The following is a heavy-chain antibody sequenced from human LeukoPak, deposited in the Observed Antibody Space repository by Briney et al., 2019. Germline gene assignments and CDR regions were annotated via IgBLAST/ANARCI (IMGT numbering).Heavy chain of an antibody. CDR3: ARVDSSGWSVSDY. V-gene: IGHV3-74*01. CDR1: GFTFSSYW. D-gene: IGHD6-19*01. J-gene: IGHJ4*02. CDR2: INSDVSST. Sequence: PGGSLRLSCAASGFTFSSYWMHSVRHAPGKGLVWVSRINSDVSSTSYADSVKGRFTISRDNAKNTLYLQMNSLRAEDTAGYYCARVDSSGWSVSDYWGQGTLVTVSS.